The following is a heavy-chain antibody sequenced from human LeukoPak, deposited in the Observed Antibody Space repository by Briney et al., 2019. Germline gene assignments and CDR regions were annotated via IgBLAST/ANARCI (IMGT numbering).Heavy chain of an antibody. J-gene: IGHJ6*02. D-gene: IGHD6-19*01. Sequence: ASVTVSCKASGYTFTSYGISWVRQAPGQGLEWMGWISAYNGNTNYAQKLQGRVTMTTDTSTSTAYMELRSLRSDDTAVYYCARVRIAVAGTYYYYGMDVWGQGTTVTVSS. V-gene: IGHV1-18*01. CDR2: ISAYNGNT. CDR3: ARVRIAVAGTYYYYGMDV. CDR1: GYTFTSYG.